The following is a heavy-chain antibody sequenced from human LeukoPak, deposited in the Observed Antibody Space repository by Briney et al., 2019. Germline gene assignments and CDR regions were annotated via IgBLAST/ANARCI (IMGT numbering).Heavy chain of an antibody. J-gene: IGHJ4*02. D-gene: IGHD4-17*01. CDR2: IIPIFGTA. CDR1: GGTFSSYA. V-gene: IGHV1-69*01. CDR3: ARGPYGDLIDY. Sequence: ASVRVSCKASGGTFSSYAISWVRQAPGQGLEWMGGIIPIFGTANYAQKFQGRVTITADESTSTAYMELSSLRSEDTAVYYCARGPYGDLIDYWGQGTLVTVSS.